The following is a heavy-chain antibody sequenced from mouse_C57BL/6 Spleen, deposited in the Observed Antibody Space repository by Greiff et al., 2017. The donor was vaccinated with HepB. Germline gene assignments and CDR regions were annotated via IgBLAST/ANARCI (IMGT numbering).Heavy chain of an antibody. CDR1: GYTFTSYW. Sequence: QVQLQQPGAELVRPGSSVRLSCKASGYTFTSYWMDWVKQRPGQGLEWIGNIYPSDSETHYNQKFKDKATLTVDKSSSTAYMQLSSLTSEDSAVYYCARGPWDPNYFDYWGQGTTLTVSS. V-gene: IGHV1-61*01. J-gene: IGHJ2*01. CDR2: IYPSDSET. CDR3: ARGPWDPNYFDY. D-gene: IGHD4-1*01.